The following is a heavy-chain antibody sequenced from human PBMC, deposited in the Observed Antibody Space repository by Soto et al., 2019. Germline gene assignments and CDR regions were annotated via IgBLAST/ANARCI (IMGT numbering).Heavy chain of an antibody. V-gene: IGHV1-69*13. CDR3: ARVPHTAMVTFFDY. Sequence: ASVKVSCKASGGTFSSYAISWVRQAPGQGLEWMGGIIPIFGTANYAQKFQGRVTITADESTSTAYMELSSLRSEDTAVYYCARVPHTAMVTFFDYWGQETLVTAAS. CDR2: IIPIFGTA. D-gene: IGHD5-18*01. J-gene: IGHJ4*02. CDR1: GGTFSSYA.